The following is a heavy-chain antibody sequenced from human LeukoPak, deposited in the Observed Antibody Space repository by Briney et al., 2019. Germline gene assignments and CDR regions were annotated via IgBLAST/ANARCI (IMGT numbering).Heavy chain of an antibody. CDR1: GGTFSSYA. V-gene: IGHV1-69*05. D-gene: IGHD3-10*01. Sequence: GASVKVSCKASGGTFSSYAISWVRQAPGQGLEWMGRIIPIFGTADYAQRFRGRVTITTVESTRTAYMELSSLRSEDTAVYYCARDPGTYTGAFDIWGQGTMVTVSA. CDR3: ARDPGTYTGAFDI. J-gene: IGHJ3*02. CDR2: IIPIFGTA.